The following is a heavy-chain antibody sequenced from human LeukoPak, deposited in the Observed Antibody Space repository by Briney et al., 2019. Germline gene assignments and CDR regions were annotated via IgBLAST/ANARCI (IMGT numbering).Heavy chain of an antibody. CDR2: IKQDGSEK. CDR1: GFIFTSYW. J-gene: IGHJ6*04. Sequence: GGSLRLSCTASGFIFTSYWMSWVRQAPGKGLEWVANIKQDGSEKYYVDSVKGRFTISRDNAKNSLSLQMNSLRAEDTAVYYCAELGITMIGGVWGKGTTVTISS. V-gene: IGHV3-7*01. CDR3: AELGITMIGGV. D-gene: IGHD3-10*02.